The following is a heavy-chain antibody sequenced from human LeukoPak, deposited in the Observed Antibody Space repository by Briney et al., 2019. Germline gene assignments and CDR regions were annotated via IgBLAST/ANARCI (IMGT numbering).Heavy chain of an antibody. Sequence: SETLSLTCAVSGDSISTTNWWSWVRQPPGKGLEWIGEIYHSGSTNYNPSLKSRVTISVDKSKHQFSLKLSSVTAADTAVYYCARKGYYNLAFDYWGQGTQVTVSS. CDR2: IYHSGST. CDR3: ARKGYYNLAFDY. V-gene: IGHV4-4*02. CDR1: GDSISTTNW. D-gene: IGHD3-9*01. J-gene: IGHJ4*02.